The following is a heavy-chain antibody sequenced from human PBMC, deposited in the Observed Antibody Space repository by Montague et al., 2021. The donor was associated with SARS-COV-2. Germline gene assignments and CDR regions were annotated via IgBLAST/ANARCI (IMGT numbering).Heavy chain of an antibody. CDR1: GFTFDDYA. Sequence: SLRLSCVASGFTFDDYAMHWVRQAPGKGLEWVSGISWNSVGYADXVKGRFTIPRDNAKNSLYLQMNSLRAEDTALYYCSKALSGRWRFLTGYYCSGYWGQGTLVTVSS. V-gene: IGHV3-9*01. CDR3: SKALSGRWRFLTGYYCSGY. CDR2: ISWNSV. D-gene: IGHD3-9*01. J-gene: IGHJ4*02.